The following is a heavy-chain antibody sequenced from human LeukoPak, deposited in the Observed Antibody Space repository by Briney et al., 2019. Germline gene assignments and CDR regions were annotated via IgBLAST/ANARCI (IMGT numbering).Heavy chain of an antibody. J-gene: IGHJ4*02. CDR3: ARDHYGTAAIDY. CDR1: GFTFSSYG. CDR2: IWYDGSNK. Sequence: GGSLRLSCAASGFTFSSYGMHWVRQAPGKGLEWVAVIWYDGSNKYYADSVKGRFTISRDNSKNTLYLQMNSLRAEDTAVYYCARDHYGTAAIDYWGQGTLVTVSS. V-gene: IGHV3-33*01. D-gene: IGHD3-10*01.